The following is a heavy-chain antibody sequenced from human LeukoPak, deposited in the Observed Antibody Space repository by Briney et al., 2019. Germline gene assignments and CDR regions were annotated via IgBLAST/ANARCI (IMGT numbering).Heavy chain of an antibody. CDR1: GFTFSSYS. Sequence: GGSLRLSCAASGFTFSSYSMNWVRQAPGKGLEWVSSISSSSSYIYYADSVKGRLPISRDNAKNSLYLQMNSLRAEDTAVYYCARVGGGYYFDYWGQGTLVTVSS. CDR3: ARVGGGYYFDY. J-gene: IGHJ4*02. D-gene: IGHD1-26*01. V-gene: IGHV3-21*01. CDR2: ISSSSSYI.